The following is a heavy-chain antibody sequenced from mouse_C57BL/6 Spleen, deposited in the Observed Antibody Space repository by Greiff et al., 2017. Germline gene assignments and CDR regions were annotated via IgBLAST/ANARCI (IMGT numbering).Heavy chain of an antibody. D-gene: IGHD2-2*01. J-gene: IGHJ1*03. CDR3: ARWLPLWYFDV. V-gene: IGHV1-76*01. CDR1: GYTFTDYY. Sequence: QVQLQQSGAELVRPGASVKLSCKASGYTFTDYYINWVKQRPGQGLEWIARIYPGSGNTYYNEKFKGKATLTAEKSSSTAYMQLSSLTSEDSAVYFCARWLPLWYFDVWGTGTTVTVSS. CDR2: IYPGSGNT.